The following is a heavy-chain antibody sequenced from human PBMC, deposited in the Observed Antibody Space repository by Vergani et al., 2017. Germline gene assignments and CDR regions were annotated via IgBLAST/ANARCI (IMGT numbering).Heavy chain of an antibody. CDR3: AIGPRRALDV. CDR1: GGSLSSCS. D-gene: IGHD3-16*01. V-gene: IGHV1-69*08. Sequence: QVQLLQSGAEVTKPGSSVKVSCKTVGGSLSSCSITWVRQAPGQGLEWMGRITPLLGTADYAPNFRDRVSITIDKSTSTAYLELANLRSEDTAIYYCAIGPRRALDVWGLGTTVTVSS. J-gene: IGHJ6*02. CDR2: ITPLLGTA.